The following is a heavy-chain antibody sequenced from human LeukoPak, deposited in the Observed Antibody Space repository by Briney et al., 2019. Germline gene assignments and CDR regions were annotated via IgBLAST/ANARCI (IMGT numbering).Heavy chain of an antibody. CDR3: VTGHYDSRMYFDL. CDR1: GLTFSTYW. D-gene: IGHD3-16*01. J-gene: IGHJ2*01. V-gene: IGHV3-74*01. CDR2: IKFDGSLT. Sequence: GGSLRLSCTASGLTFSTYWVHWVRQAPGKGLVWVSQIKFDGSLTSYADSVKGRFTISRDNAKNTLYLQMNTLGTEDTAVYYCVTGHYDSRMYFDLWGRGTLVTVSS.